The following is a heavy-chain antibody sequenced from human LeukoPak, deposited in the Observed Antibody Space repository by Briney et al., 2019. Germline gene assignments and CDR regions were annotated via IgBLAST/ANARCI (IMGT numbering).Heavy chain of an antibody. D-gene: IGHD3-22*01. J-gene: IGHJ4*02. CDR3: AKKGYYDGSGYYMYYFDH. Sequence: GGSLRLSCAASGFTFTNYAMSWVRQAPGKGLEWVSGISGSGGTAYYADSVKGRSTISRDNSKNTLYLQMNSLRAEDTAVYYCAKKGYYDGSGYYMYYFDHWGQGTLVTVSS. CDR2: ISGSGGTA. V-gene: IGHV3-23*01. CDR1: GFTFTNYA.